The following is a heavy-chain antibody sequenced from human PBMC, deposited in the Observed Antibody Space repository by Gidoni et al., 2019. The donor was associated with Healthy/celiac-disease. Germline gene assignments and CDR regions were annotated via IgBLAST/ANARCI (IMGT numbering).Heavy chain of an antibody. J-gene: IGHJ3*02. Sequence: CSASGFTFSSYAMSWVRQAPRKGLEWVSAIGGIGGSTYYADSVKGRFTISRDNSKNTLYLQMNSLRAEDTAVYYCAKDLLLWFGELKSGDAFDIWGQGTMVTVSS. D-gene: IGHD3-10*01. CDR3: AKDLLLWFGELKSGDAFDI. CDR2: IGGIGGST. CDR1: GFTFSSYA. V-gene: IGHV3-23*01.